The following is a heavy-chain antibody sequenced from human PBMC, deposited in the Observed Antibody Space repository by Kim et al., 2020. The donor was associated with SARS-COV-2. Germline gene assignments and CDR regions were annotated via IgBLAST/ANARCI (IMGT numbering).Heavy chain of an antibody. Sequence: SVKVSCKASGFTFTSSAVQWVRQAGVRGVERLGWIVVGSGNTNYAQKFQERVTITRDISTSTAYMALSSLRSEDKAVYYCVANDYLGLVPDDWGQGTMVSVSS. CDR3: VANDYLGLVPDD. J-gene: IGHJ4*02. CDR1: GFTFTSSA. D-gene: IGHD6-19*01. V-gene: IGHV1-58*01. CDR2: IVVGSGNT.